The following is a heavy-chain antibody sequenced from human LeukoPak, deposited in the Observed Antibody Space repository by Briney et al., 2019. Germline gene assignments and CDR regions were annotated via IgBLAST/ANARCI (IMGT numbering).Heavy chain of an antibody. J-gene: IGHJ4*02. CDR2: IDYRGST. D-gene: IGHD3-10*01. CDR3: ARRPNGSLDY. V-gene: IGHV4-39*01. Sequence: SETLSLTCTVSGGSISSNSHYWGWIRQPPGKGLEWIANIDYRGSTYYNPSLKTRVTISVDTSKNQFSLKLNSVTAADTAVYFCARRPNGSLDYWGQGILVTVSS. CDR1: GGSISSNSHY.